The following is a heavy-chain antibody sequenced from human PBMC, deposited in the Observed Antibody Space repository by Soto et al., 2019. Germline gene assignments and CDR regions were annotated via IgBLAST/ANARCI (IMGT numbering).Heavy chain of an antibody. Sequence: GGSLRLSCAASGFTFSSYAMHWVRQAPGKGLEWVAVISYDGSNKYYADSVKGRFTISRDNSKNTLYLQMNSLRAEDTAVYYCARDLVAGDYYYYGMDVWGQGTTVTVSS. V-gene: IGHV3-30-3*01. CDR1: GFTFSSYA. D-gene: IGHD3-10*01. J-gene: IGHJ6*02. CDR3: ARDLVAGDYYYYGMDV. CDR2: ISYDGSNK.